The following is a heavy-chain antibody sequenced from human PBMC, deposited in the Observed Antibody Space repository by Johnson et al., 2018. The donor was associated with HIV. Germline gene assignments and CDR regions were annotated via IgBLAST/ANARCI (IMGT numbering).Heavy chain of an antibody. Sequence: VQLVESGGGLVQPGGSLRLSCAASGFSFSSHWMVWVRQAPGKGLVCVSRTNSDGTTTNYADSVKGRFTISRDNSKNTLYLQMNSLRAEDTAVYYCASRYTVDAFDIWGQGTMVTVSS. CDR3: ASRYTVDAFDI. CDR2: TNSDGTTT. D-gene: IGHD1-1*01. CDR1: GFSFSSHW. J-gene: IGHJ3*02. V-gene: IGHV3-74*01.